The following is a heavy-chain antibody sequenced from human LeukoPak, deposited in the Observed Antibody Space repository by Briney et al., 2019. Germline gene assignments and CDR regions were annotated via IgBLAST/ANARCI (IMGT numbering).Heavy chain of an antibody. V-gene: IGHV3-23*01. CDR3: AKDSSYYDFWSGYLSYFDY. CDR2: ISGSGGST. CDR1: GFTFSSYA. J-gene: IGHJ4*02. D-gene: IGHD3-3*01. Sequence: GGSLRLSCAASGFTFSSYAMSWVRQAPGKGLEWVSAISGSGGSTYYADSVKGRFTISRDNSKNTLYLQMNSLRAEDTAVYYCAKDSSYYDFWSGYLSYFDYWGQGTLVTVSS.